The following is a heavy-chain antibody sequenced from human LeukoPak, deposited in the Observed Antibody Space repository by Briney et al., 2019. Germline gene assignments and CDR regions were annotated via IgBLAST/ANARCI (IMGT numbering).Heavy chain of an antibody. J-gene: IGHJ5*02. D-gene: IGHD3-3*01. V-gene: IGHV4-39*01. CDR1: GGSISSSSYY. Sequence: SETLSLTCTVSGGSISSSSYYWGWIRQPPGKGLGWIGSIYYSGSTYYNPSLKSRVTISVDTSKNQFSLKLSSVTAADTAVYYCARQIYDFWSGYWPTEDSWGQGTLVTVSS. CDR3: ARQIYDFWSGYWPTEDS. CDR2: IYYSGST.